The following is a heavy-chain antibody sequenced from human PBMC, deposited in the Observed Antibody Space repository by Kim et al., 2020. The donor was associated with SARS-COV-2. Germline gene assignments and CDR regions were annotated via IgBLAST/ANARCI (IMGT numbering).Heavy chain of an antibody. D-gene: IGHD1-26*01. Sequence: ASVKVSCKASGYTFTSYGISWVRQAPGQGLEWMGWISAYNGNTNYAQKLQGRVTMTTDTSTSTAYMELRSLRSDDTAVYYCARDRSGSYDLDWFDPWGQGTLVTVSS. CDR2: ISAYNGNT. V-gene: IGHV1-18*01. J-gene: IGHJ5*02. CDR1: GYTFTSYG. CDR3: ARDRSGSYDLDWFDP.